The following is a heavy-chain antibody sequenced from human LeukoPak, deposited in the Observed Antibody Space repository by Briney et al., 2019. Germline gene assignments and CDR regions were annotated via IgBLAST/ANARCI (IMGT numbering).Heavy chain of an antibody. CDR1: GGSISSSSYY. J-gene: IGHJ4*02. CDR3: AREGEYSSSSSCLFGY. CDR2: IYYSGST. V-gene: IGHV4-39*02. Sequence: KSSETLSLTCTVSGGSISSSSYYWGWIRQPPGKGLEWIGSIYYSGSTYYNPSLKSRVTISVDTSKNQFSLKLSSVTAADTAVYYCAREGEYSSSSSCLFGYWGRGTLVTVSS. D-gene: IGHD6-6*01.